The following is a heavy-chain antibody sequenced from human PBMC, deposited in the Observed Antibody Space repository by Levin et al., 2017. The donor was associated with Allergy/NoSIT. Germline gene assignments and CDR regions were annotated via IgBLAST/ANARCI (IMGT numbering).Heavy chain of an antibody. CDR1: GGSISSNY. CDR2: IYSSGST. D-gene: IGHD6-13*01. Sequence: PSQTLSLTCTVSGGSISSNYWSWIRQPAGKGLEWIGRIYSSGSTTYNPSLRSRVTMSSDTSKNQFSLKLSSVTAADTAVYYCARDGPLAAAEFDPWGQGTLVTVSS. J-gene: IGHJ5*02. CDR3: ARDGPLAAAEFDP. V-gene: IGHV4-4*07.